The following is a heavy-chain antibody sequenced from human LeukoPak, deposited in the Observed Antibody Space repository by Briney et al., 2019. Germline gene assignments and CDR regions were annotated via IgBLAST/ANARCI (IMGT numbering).Heavy chain of an antibody. CDR2: INSDGSSA. CDR1: GFTFSSFW. D-gene: IGHD3-22*01. CDR3: AKTPLGSSGYYYDY. V-gene: IGHV3-74*01. Sequence: GGSLRLSCAASGFTFSSFWMHWVRQAPGKGLVWVSRINSDGSSASYADSVKGRFTISRDNAKNTLYLQMNSLRAEDTAVYYCAKTPLGSSGYYYDYWGQGTLVTVSS. J-gene: IGHJ4*02.